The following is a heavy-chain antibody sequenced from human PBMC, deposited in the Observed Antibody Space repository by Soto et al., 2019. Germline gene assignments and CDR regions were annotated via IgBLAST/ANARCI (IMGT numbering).Heavy chain of an antibody. Sequence: SETLSLTCTVSGGSISSYYWSWIRQPPGKGLEWIGYTYYSGSTNYNPSLKSRVTISVDTSKNQFSLKLSSVTAADTAVYYCARKWELPGGSYNWFDPWGQGTLVTVSS. J-gene: IGHJ5*02. CDR1: GGSISSYY. D-gene: IGHD1-26*01. CDR3: ARKWELPGGSYNWFDP. CDR2: TYYSGST. V-gene: IGHV4-59*08.